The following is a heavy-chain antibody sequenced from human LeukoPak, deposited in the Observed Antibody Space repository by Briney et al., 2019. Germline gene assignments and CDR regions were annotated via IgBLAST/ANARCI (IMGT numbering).Heavy chain of an antibody. CDR1: GFTFSIYA. CDR2: ISSDGSNK. D-gene: IGHD2-2*01. CDR3: ARDRYCSSTSCNDYYYYGMDV. Sequence: GGSLRLSCAASGFTFSIYAMHWVRQAPGKEMEWVAFISSDGSNKYCADSVKGRFTISRDNSKNTLYLQMNSLRDEDTAVYYCARDRYCSSTSCNDYYYYGMDVWGQGTTVTVSS. V-gene: IGHV3-30-3*01. J-gene: IGHJ6*02.